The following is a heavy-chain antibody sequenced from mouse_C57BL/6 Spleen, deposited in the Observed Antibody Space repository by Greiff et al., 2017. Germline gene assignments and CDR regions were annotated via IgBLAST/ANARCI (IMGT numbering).Heavy chain of an antibody. V-gene: IGHV5-4*01. J-gene: IGHJ2*01. CDR2: ISDGGSYT. CDR3: ARDRSLDY. D-gene: IGHD6-2*01. Sequence: EVKLEESGGGLVKPGGSLKLSCAASGFTFSSYAMSWVRQTPEKRLEWVATISDGGSYTYYPDNVKGRFTISRDNSKNTLYLQMRHLKSEDTAMYYCARDRSLDYWGKGTTLTVSS. CDR1: GFTFSSYA.